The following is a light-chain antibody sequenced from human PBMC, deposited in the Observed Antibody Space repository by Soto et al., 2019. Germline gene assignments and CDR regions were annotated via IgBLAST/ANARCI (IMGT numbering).Light chain of an antibody. CDR1: QSIRNY. Sequence: EVVLTQSPATLSLSPGERATLSCRASQSIRNYLAWYQQKPGQAPRLLIYDASNRATGIPARFSGSGSGTDFILTIRSLEPEDSGVYYCQQRNDWVTFGGGTKLDIK. CDR3: QQRNDWVT. V-gene: IGKV3-11*01. J-gene: IGKJ4*01. CDR2: DAS.